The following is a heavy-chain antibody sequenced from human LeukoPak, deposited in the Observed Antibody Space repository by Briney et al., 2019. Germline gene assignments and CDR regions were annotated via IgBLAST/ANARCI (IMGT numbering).Heavy chain of an antibody. CDR3: ARDAAYCGGDCSDVGAFDI. D-gene: IGHD2-21*02. J-gene: IGHJ3*02. V-gene: IGHV1-69*05. CDR2: IIPIFGTA. Sequence: SVKVSCKASGGTSSSYAISWVRQAPGQGLEWMGRIIPIFGTANYAQKFQGRVTITTDESTSTAYMGLSSLRSEDTAVYYCARDAAYCGGDCSDVGAFDIWGQGTMVTVSS. CDR1: GGTSSSYA.